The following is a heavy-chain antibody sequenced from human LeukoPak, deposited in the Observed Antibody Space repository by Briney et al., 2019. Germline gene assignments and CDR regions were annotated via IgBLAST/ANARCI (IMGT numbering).Heavy chain of an antibody. CDR1: GFTFSSYS. Sequence: NPGGSLRLSCAASGFTFSSYSMNWVRHAPGKGLEWVSSISSSSSYIYYADSVKGRFTISRDNSKNTLYLQMNSLRAEDTAVYYCARNWPSEWQQLPDYDAVDIWGQGTMVTVSS. CDR3: ARNWPSEWQQLPDYDAVDI. D-gene: IGHD6-13*01. J-gene: IGHJ3*02. V-gene: IGHV3-21*04. CDR2: ISSSSSYI.